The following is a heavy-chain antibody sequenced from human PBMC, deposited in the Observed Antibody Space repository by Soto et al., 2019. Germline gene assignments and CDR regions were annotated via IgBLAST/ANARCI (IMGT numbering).Heavy chain of an antibody. Sequence: QITLKESGPPLVKPTQTLTLTCTFSGFSLSTSGVGVGWIRQPPGKALEWLALIYWDDDKRYSPSLKSRLTITKDTSKNQVVLTMTNMDPVDTATYYCAHRLRAATGLDFDYWGQGTLVTVSS. CDR1: GFSLSTSGVG. CDR3: AHRLRAATGLDFDY. V-gene: IGHV2-5*02. CDR2: IYWDDDK. D-gene: IGHD6-13*01. J-gene: IGHJ4*02.